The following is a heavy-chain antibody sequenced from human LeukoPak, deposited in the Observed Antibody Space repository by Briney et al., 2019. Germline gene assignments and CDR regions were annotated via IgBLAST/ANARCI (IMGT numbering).Heavy chain of an antibody. CDR2: ISGYNGHT. J-gene: IGHJ4*02. V-gene: IGHV1-18*01. Sequence: ASVRVSCKASGYTFPDYGISWVRQAPGQGLEWVGWISGYNGHTNYAQKFQGRVTMTTDTSTSTVYMELRTLRSDDTAVYYCARDQNLAGRPDYWGQGTLVTVSS. CDR1: GYTFPDYG. D-gene: IGHD6-6*01. CDR3: ARDQNLAGRPDY.